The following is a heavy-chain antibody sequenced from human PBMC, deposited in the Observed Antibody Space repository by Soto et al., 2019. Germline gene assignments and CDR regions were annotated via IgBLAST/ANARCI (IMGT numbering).Heavy chain of an antibody. D-gene: IGHD2-21*02. Sequence: EVQLLASGGGLVQPGGSMRLSCATSGFTFSSYAMSWVRQPPVTGLEWVSGISVSGDRRYDADSVKGRFTISRDNSKSTLYLQMIRPRAEYTAVYYCATIFRYGDPAYWRQGGLGTASS. CDR3: ATIFRYGDPAY. CDR1: GFTFSSYA. V-gene: IGHV3-23*01. CDR2: ISVSGDRR. J-gene: IGHJ4*02.